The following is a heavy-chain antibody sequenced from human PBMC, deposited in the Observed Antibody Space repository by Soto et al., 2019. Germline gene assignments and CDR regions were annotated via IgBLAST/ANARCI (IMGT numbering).Heavy chain of an antibody. Sequence: EVQVLESGGGLVQPGGSLRLSCAASGFTFSTYAMSWVRQAPGKGLEWVSGISGSGGSTYYADSVKGRFTISRDNSKKTLFLQMRRLRAEDPAVYFCAKGGAAAGMGYFDLWGRGTLVTVSS. J-gene: IGHJ2*01. D-gene: IGHD6-13*01. V-gene: IGHV3-23*01. CDR2: ISGSGGST. CDR1: GFTFSTYA. CDR3: AKGGAAAGMGYFDL.